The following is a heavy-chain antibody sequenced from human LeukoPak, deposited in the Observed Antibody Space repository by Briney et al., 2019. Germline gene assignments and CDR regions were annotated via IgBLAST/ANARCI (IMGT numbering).Heavy chain of an antibody. CDR2: IYYSGST. Sequence: SETLSLTCTVSGGSISSYYWSWIRQPPGKGLEWIGYIYYSGSTNYNPSLKSRVTISVDTSKNQFSLKLSPVTAADTAVYYCARMRSFSSGWYGGWFDPWGQGTLVTVSS. CDR3: ARMRSFSSGWYGGWFDP. CDR1: GGSISSYY. J-gene: IGHJ5*02. D-gene: IGHD6-19*01. V-gene: IGHV4-59*01.